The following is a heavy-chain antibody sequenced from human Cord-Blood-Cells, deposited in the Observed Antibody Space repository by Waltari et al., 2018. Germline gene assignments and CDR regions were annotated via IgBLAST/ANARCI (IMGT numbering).Heavy chain of an antibody. CDR2: IYYSGST. J-gene: IGHJ4*02. V-gene: IGHV4-61*01. CDR1: GGSVSSGSYY. Sequence: QVQLQESGPGLVKPSETLSLTCTVSGGSVSSGSYYWSWIRQPPGKGLEWIGYIYYSGSTNYNPSLKSRVTISVDTSKNQFSLKLSSVTAADTAVYYCSTGPIAVAPFDYWGQGTLVTVSS. CDR3: STGPIAVAPFDY. D-gene: IGHD6-19*01.